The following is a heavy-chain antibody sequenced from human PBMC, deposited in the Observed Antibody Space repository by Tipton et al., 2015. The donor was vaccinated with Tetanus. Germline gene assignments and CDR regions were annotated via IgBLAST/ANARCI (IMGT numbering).Heavy chain of an antibody. CDR1: GGSISSSSYY. D-gene: IGHD1-26*01. CDR2: ISSTSSYI. CDR3: ASGSTLDY. Sequence: GLVKPSETLSLTCTVSGGSISSSSYYWGWIRQAPGKGLEWVSSISSTSSYIYYGDSMKGRITVSRDNAKNSLFLQMNNLRAEDTAIYYCASGSTLDYWGQGTLVTVSS. V-gene: IGHV3-21*01. J-gene: IGHJ4*02.